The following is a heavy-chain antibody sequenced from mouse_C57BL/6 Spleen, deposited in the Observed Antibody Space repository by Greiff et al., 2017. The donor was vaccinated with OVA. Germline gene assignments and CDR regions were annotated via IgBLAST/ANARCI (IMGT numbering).Heavy chain of an antibody. CDR1: GYTFTSYW. CDR2: IYPGSGNT. CDR3: ARRTGTSDYAMDY. V-gene: IGHV1-76*01. Sequence: VQLQQPGAELVKPGASVKLSCKASGYTFTSYWMHWVKQRPGRGLEWIGRIYPGSGNTYYNEKFKGKATLTAEKSSSTAYMQLSSLTSEDSAVYFCARRTGTSDYAMDYWGQGTSVTVSS. J-gene: IGHJ4*01. D-gene: IGHD4-1*01.